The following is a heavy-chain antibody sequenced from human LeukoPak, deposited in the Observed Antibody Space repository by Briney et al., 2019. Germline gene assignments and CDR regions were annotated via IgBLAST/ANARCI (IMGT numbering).Heavy chain of an antibody. CDR3: AKDFFAEGYYDSSGYPRFSLYYYGMDV. J-gene: IGHJ6*02. CDR2: ISDDGSNK. V-gene: IGHV3-30*04. Sequence: PGRSLRLSCAASGFTFSSYAMHWVRQAPGKGLEWVAVISDDGSNKYYADSVKGRFTISRDNSKNTLYLQMNSLRAEDTAVYYCAKDFFAEGYYDSSGYPRFSLYYYGMDVWGQGTTVTVSS. CDR1: GFTFSSYA. D-gene: IGHD3-22*01.